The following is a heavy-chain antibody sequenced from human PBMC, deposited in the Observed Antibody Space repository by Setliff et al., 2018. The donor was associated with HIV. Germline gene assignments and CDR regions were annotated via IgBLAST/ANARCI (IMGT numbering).Heavy chain of an antibody. CDR3: ARVRYFDWLLSPPEDFQH. CDR2: VYHTGST. J-gene: IGHJ1*01. CDR1: GSSISSGHY. V-gene: IGHV4-38-2*01. D-gene: IGHD3-9*01. Sequence: LSLTCDVSGSSISSGHYWAWIRQGPGKRLQWIGSVYHTGSTQYNASLRRRVTVSADPSKNQFYLKVTSVTAADTAVYYCARVRYFDWLLSPPEDFQHWGQGTLVTVSS.